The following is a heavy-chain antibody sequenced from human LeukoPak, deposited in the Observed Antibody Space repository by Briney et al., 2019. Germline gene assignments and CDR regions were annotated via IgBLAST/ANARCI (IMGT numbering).Heavy chain of an antibody. J-gene: IGHJ4*02. V-gene: IGHV4-39*07. Sequence: PSETLSLTCTVSGGSISSTTYCWSWVRQPPGKGLEWIGCMYYSGSTYYSSSLKGRVTISVDTSKNQFSLKLSSVTAADTAVYYCARGEGGSYPFDYWGQGTLVTVSS. D-gene: IGHD1-26*01. CDR1: GGSISSTTYC. CDR3: ARGEGGSYPFDY. CDR2: MYYSGST.